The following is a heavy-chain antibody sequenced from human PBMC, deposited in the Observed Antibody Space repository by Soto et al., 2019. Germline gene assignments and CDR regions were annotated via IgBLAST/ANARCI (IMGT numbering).Heavy chain of an antibody. D-gene: IGHD1-7*01. V-gene: IGHV4-34*01. J-gene: IGHJ4*02. CDR2: INHSGSN. CDR3: ARARCWNYGPLDY. CDR1: GGSFSGYY. Sequence: QVQLQQWGAGLLKPSETLSLTCAVYGGSFSGYYWSWIRQPPGKVLEWIGEINHSGSNNYTPSLKSRVTISVDTSKNQFSLKLSSVTAADTAVYYCARARCWNYGPLDYWGQGTLVTVSS.